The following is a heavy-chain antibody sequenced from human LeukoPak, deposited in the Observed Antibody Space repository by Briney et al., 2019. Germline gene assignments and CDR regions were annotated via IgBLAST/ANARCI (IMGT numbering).Heavy chain of an antibody. CDR1: GFTFSSYW. V-gene: IGHV3-7*01. D-gene: IGHD3-22*01. CDR3: ASFRTILPYYYDSSGSDY. CDR2: IKQDGSEK. Sequence: WGSLRLSCAASGFTFSSYWMSWVRQAPGKGLEWVANIKQDGSEKYYVDSVKGRFTISRDNAKNSLYLQMNSLRAEDTAVYYCASFRTILPYYYDSSGSDYWGQGTLVTVSS. J-gene: IGHJ4*02.